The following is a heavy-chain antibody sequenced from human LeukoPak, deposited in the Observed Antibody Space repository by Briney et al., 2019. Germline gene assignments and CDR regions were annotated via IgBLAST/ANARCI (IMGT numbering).Heavy chain of an antibody. CDR2: ISYDGSNK. D-gene: IGHD6-19*01. J-gene: IGHJ6*03. V-gene: IGHV3-30*01. CDR3: AGGDSSGRYMDV. CDR1: GFTFSSYS. Sequence: GGSLRLSCAASGFTFSSYSMHWVRQAPGKGLEWVAVISYDGSNKYYADSVKGRFTISRDNSKNTLYLEMNSLRAEDTAVYYCAGGDSSGRYMDVWGKGTTVTVSS.